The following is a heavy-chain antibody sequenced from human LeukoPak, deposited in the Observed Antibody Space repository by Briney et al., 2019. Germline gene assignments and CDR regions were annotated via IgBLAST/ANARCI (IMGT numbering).Heavy chain of an antibody. V-gene: IGHV1-2*02. CDR2: INPNSGGT. Sequence: ASVKVSCKASGYTFTGYYMHWVRQAPGQGLEWMGWINPNSGGTNYAQKFQGRVTMTRDTSISTAYMELSRLRSDDTVVYYCAREKRGVISYGMDVWGQGTTVTVSS. D-gene: IGHD3-10*01. CDR1: GYTFTGYY. CDR3: AREKRGVISYGMDV. J-gene: IGHJ6*02.